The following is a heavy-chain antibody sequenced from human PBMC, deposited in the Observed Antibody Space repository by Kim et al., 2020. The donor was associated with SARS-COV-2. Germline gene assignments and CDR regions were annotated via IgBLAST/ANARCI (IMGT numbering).Heavy chain of an antibody. V-gene: IGHV3-7*01. CDR2: IKQDGSEK. J-gene: IGHJ4*02. D-gene: IGHD3-10*01. CDR3: ARGSGAFYIY. Sequence: GGSLRLSCVASGFNFNTYWMSWVRQAPGKGLEWVANIKQDGSEKFYVDSVKGRFAISRDNAQNSLYLQMNSLRVEDTALYYCARGSGAFYIYWGQGALVTVSS. CDR1: GFNFNTYW.